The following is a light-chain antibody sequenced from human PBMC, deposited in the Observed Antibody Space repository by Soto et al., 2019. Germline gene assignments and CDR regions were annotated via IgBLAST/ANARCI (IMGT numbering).Light chain of an antibody. V-gene: IGKV1-5*01. J-gene: IGKJ1*01. Sequence: DIQMTQSPSTLSGSVGDRVTITCRASQTISSWLAWYQQKPGKAPKLLIYDASSLESGVPSRFSGSGSGTEFTLTISSLQPDDFATYYCQQYNSYSTVGQGTKGDIK. CDR3: QQYNSYST. CDR2: DAS. CDR1: QTISSW.